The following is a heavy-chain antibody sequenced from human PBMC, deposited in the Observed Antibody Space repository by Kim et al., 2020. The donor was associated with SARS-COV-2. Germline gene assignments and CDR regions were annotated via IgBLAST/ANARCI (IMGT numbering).Heavy chain of an antibody. J-gene: IGHJ3*02. CDR3: ARSAEDAFDI. Sequence: GESLKISCMGSGYNFIGYWIGWVRQMPGKGLEFMGIIYPGDSDTRYSLSFQGQVTISADKSTNTAYLQWNGLKASDTGMYYCARSAEDAFDIWGQGTFVTVSS. CDR2: IYPGDSDT. V-gene: IGHV5-51*01. CDR1: GYNFIGYW.